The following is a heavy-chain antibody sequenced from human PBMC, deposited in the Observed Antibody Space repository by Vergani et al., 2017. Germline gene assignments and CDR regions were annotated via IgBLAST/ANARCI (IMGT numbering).Heavy chain of an antibody. CDR1: GGSISSGDYY. CDR2: IYYSGST. D-gene: IGHD3-3*01. Sequence: QVQLQESGPGLVKPSQTLSLTCTVSGGSISSGDYYWSWIRQPPGKGLEWIGYIYYSGSTYYNPSLKSRVTISVDTSKNQFSLKLSSVTAADTAGYYCARAPTIFGVVIGWFDPWGQGTLVTGSS. CDR3: ARAPTIFGVVIGWFDP. V-gene: IGHV4-30-4*08. J-gene: IGHJ5*02.